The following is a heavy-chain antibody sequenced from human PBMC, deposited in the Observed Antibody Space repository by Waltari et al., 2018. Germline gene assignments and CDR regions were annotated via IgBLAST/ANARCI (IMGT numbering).Heavy chain of an antibody. CDR1: GFTFSSYW. Sequence: EVQLVESGGGLVQPGWSLRLSCAASGFTFSSYWMHWVRQAPGKGLVWVSRINSDGSSTSYADSVKGRFTISRDNAKNTLYLQMNSLRAEDTAVYYCASYDFWSGYSRWGQGTLVTVSS. CDR2: INSDGSST. V-gene: IGHV3-74*01. J-gene: IGHJ4*02. CDR3: ASYDFWSGYSR. D-gene: IGHD3-3*01.